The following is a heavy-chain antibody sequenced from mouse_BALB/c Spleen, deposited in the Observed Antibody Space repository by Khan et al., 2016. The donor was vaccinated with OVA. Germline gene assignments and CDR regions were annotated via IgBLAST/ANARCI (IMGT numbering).Heavy chain of an antibody. CDR3: TRLAYYYDSEGFAY. CDR2: VSTGGSYT. D-gene: IGHD1-1*01. V-gene: IGHV5-6*01. J-gene: IGHJ3*01. Sequence: EVQLVESGGDLVKPGGSLKLSCAASGFTFSTYGMSWVRQTPDRRLEWVATVSTGGSYTYYPDSVKGRFTISRDNATNTLYLQMNSLKSEDTAMFYCTRLAYYYDSEGFAYWGQGTLVTVSA. CDR1: GFTFSTYG.